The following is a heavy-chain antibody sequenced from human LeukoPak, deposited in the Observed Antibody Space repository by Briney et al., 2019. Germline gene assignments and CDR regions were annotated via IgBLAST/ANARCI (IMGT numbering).Heavy chain of an antibody. D-gene: IGHD3-10*01. CDR1: GGSISSFY. CDR2: IYTSGST. CDR3: AREFGFGTFYYYYMDV. J-gene: IGHJ6*03. Sequence: PSETLSLTCTVSGGSISSFYWSWIRQPAGKGLEWIGRIYTSGSTYYNPSLKSRVTISVDTSKNQFSLKLSSVTAADTAVYYCAREFGFGTFYYYYMDVWGKGTTVTVSS. V-gene: IGHV4-4*07.